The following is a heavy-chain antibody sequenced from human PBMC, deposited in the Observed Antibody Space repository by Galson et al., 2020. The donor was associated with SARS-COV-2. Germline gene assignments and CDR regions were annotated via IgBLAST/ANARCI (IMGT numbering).Heavy chain of an antibody. J-gene: IGHJ6*02. Sequence: GESLKISCAASGFTFDDYTMHWVRQAPGKGLEWVSLISWDGGSTYYADSVKGRFTISRDNSKNSLYLQMNSLRTEDTALYYCAKDFRIAAAAGGMDVWGQGTTVTVSS. CDR3: AKDFRIAAAAGGMDV. V-gene: IGHV3-43*01. CDR1: GFTFDDYT. CDR2: ISWDGGST. D-gene: IGHD6-13*01.